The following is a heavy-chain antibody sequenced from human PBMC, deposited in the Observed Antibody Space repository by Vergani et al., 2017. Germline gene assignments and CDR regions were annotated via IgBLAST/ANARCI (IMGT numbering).Heavy chain of an antibody. Sequence: EVQLVESGGGLGQPGGSLKLSCAASGFTFSSYSMNWVRQAPGKGLEWVSYISSSSSTIYYADSVKGRFTISRDNAMNSLYLQMNSLRAEDTAVYYCASSWYSSGWTPVGFDYWGQGTLVTVSS. V-gene: IGHV3-48*01. D-gene: IGHD6-19*01. CDR1: GFTFSSYS. J-gene: IGHJ4*02. CDR3: ASSWYSSGWTPVGFDY. CDR2: ISSSSSTI.